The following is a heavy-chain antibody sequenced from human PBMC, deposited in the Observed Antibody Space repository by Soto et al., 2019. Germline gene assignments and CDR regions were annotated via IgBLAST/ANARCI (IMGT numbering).Heavy chain of an antibody. V-gene: IGHV4-59*08. CDR3: AIQPYTRGAYYIDY. CDR2: IFHTGSA. D-gene: IGHD6-19*01. Sequence: PSETLSLTCTVSGDSISSYYWSWIRQPPGKGLEWIGYIFHTGSANYNPSLKSRVTISIDTSKNQFSLRLSSVTAADTAVYYCAIQPYTRGAYYIDYRGRRTALPVSA. J-gene: IGHJ4*02. CDR1: GDSISSYY.